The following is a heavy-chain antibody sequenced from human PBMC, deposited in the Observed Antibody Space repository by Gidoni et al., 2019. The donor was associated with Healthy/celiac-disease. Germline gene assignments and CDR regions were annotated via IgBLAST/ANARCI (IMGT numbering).Heavy chain of an antibody. V-gene: IGHV1-69*02. CDR2: IIPILGIA. Sequence: QVQLVQSGAEVKKPGSSVKVSCKASGGTFSSYTISWVRQAPGQGLEWMGRIIPILGIANYAQKFQGRVTITADKSTSTAYMELSSLRSEDTAVYYCARSRVDYYGSGSYSPGVVDYWGQGTLVTVSS. CDR1: GGTFSSYT. CDR3: ARSRVDYYGSGSYSPGVVDY. D-gene: IGHD3-10*01. J-gene: IGHJ4*02.